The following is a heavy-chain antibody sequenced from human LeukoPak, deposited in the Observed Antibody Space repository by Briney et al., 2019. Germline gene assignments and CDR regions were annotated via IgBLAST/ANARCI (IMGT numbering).Heavy chain of an antibody. J-gene: IGHJ4*02. D-gene: IGHD2-21*02. CDR1: GFSFWSYG. Sequence: PGGSLRLSCAASGFSFWSYGMSWVRHAPGKGLEWVSTTTDSGASTWYADSVKGRFTISRDNSKNTLQLQMNSLRAEDTAVYYCARRDVVVTGHYFDYWGQGILVTVSS. CDR3: ARRDVVVTGHYFDY. CDR2: TTDSGAST. V-gene: IGHV3-23*01.